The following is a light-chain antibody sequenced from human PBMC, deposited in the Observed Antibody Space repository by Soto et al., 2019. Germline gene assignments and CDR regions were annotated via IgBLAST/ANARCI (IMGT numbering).Light chain of an antibody. J-gene: IGKJ1*01. Sequence: DIQITQSPSTLSLSLLDIVTITCRASQTISSWLAWYQQKPGKAPKLLIYKASTLKSGVPSRFSGSGSGTEFTLTISSLQPHDFATYYCQHYNSYSGAFGQGTKVDIK. CDR1: QTISSW. CDR2: KAS. V-gene: IGKV1-5*03. CDR3: QHYNSYSGA.